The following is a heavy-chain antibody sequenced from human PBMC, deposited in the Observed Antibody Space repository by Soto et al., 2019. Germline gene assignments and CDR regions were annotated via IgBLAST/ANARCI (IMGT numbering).Heavy chain of an antibody. Sequence: GGSLRLSCAASGFTFSDAWMSWVRQAPGKGLDWVGRLKSKSDGGTTEYAAPVRGRFTISRDDSKNTLYLQMNRLGAEDTAIYYCAKGFTPTYSGSYCAFWGQGTQVTVSS. CDR3: AKGFTPTYSGSYCAF. D-gene: IGHD1-26*01. J-gene: IGHJ4*02. CDR1: GFTFSDAW. V-gene: IGHV3-15*01. CDR2: LKSKSDGGTT.